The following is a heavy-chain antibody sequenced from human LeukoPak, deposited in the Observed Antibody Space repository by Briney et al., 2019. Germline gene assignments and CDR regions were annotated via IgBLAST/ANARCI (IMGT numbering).Heavy chain of an antibody. Sequence: EASVKVSCTASGYTFTSYYMHWVRQAPGQGLEWMGIINPSGGSTSYAQKFQGRVTMTRDTSTSTVYMELSSLRSEDTAVYYCARDYDPYCYDSSGSSYFDYWGQGTLVTVSS. J-gene: IGHJ4*02. CDR1: GYTFTSYY. D-gene: IGHD3-22*01. CDR3: ARDYDPYCYDSSGSSYFDY. CDR2: INPSGGST. V-gene: IGHV1-46*01.